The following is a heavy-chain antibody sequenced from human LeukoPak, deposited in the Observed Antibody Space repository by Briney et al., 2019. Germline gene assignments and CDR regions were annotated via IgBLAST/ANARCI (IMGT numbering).Heavy chain of an antibody. J-gene: IGHJ3*02. Sequence: PGGSLRLSSSACAFTFSSYWMSWVRQAPGKGLEWVANIKQDGSEKYYVDSVKGRFTISRDNAKNSLYLQMNSLRAEDTAVYYCARDSSSWYDHAFDIWGQGTMVTVSS. V-gene: IGHV3-7*01. D-gene: IGHD6-13*01. CDR1: AFTFSSYW. CDR3: ARDSSSWYDHAFDI. CDR2: IKQDGSEK.